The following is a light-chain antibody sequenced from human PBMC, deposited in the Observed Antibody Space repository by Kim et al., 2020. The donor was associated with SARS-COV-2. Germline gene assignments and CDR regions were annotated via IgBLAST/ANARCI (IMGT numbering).Light chain of an antibody. V-gene: IGKV1-13*02. J-gene: IGKJ3*01. CDR2: DAS. CDR1: PSISRS. Sequence: ASVGDRVTLPSRASPSISRSLAWYQQKPGKGPKLLIYDASCLESGVPSRLSCSGSGTDFSLTISSLQPEDFATYYCHQFNSNPLTFGPGTKVDIK. CDR3: HQFNSNPLT.